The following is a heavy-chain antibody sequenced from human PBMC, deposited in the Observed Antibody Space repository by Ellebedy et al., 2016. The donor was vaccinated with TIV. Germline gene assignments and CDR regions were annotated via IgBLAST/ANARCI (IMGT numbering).Heavy chain of an antibody. D-gene: IGHD6-19*01. CDR3: AKSSDVQHTGGWYKLDI. CDR1: GYSFTNSW. J-gene: IGHJ3*02. V-gene: IGHV5-51*01. Sequence: GESLKISXKGFGYSFTNSWIGWVRQMPGKGLEWMGLIHPDDSDTRYSPSFQGQVTFSADKSIYTAYLQWTRLRASDTAMYFCAKSSDVQHTGGWYKLDIWGPGTMVTVSS. CDR2: IHPDDSDT.